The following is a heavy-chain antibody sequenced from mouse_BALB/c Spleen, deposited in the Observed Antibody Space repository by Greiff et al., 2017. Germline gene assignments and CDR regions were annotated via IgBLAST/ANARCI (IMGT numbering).Heavy chain of an antibody. J-gene: IGHJ4*01. CDR3: ARTMITTRGYAMDY. D-gene: IGHD2-4*01. Sequence: DVMLVESGGGLVQPGGSRKLSCAASGFTFSSFGMHWVRQAPEKGLEWVAYISSGSSTIYYADTVKGRFTISRDNPKNTLFLQMTSLRSEDTAMYYCARTMITTRGYAMDYWGQGTSVTVSS. V-gene: IGHV5-17*02. CDR2: ISSGSSTI. CDR1: GFTFSSFG.